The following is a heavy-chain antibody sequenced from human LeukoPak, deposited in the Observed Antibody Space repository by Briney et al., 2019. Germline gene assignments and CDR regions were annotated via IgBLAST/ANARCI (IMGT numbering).Heavy chain of an antibody. CDR3: ASSWGSSWYLDY. D-gene: IGHD6-13*01. V-gene: IGHV3-21*01. J-gene: IGHJ4*02. Sequence: GGSLRLSCAASGFTFSSHSMNWVRQAPGKGLEWVSSISGSSSYIYYADSVKGRFTISRDNAKNSLYLQMNSLRAEDTALYYCASSWGSSWYLDYWGQGTLVTVSS. CDR1: GFTFSSHS. CDR2: ISGSSSYI.